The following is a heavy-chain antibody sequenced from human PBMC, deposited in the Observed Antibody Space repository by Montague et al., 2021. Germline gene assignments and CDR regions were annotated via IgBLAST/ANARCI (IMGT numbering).Heavy chain of an antibody. D-gene: IGHD3-10*01. V-gene: IGHV3-9*01. CDR2: ISWNGNTI. CDR3: AKEKGIALVRGLDY. J-gene: IGHJ4*02. CDR1: GLSFDAYA. Sequence: SLRLSCAAPGLSFDAYATHWVRQTPGKGLEWVSGISWNGNTIGYADSVKGRFTISRDHAKNSLYLEMNSLRAEDTALYFCAKEKGIALVRGLDYWGQGTQVTVSS.